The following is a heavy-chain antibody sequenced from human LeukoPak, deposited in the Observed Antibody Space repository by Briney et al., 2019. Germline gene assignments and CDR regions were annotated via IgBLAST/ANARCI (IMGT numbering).Heavy chain of an antibody. J-gene: IGHJ4*02. CDR3: AKRRSYGGYGGFDY. CDR1: GFIFSRYA. V-gene: IGHV3-23*01. CDR2: ISKNGVDT. D-gene: IGHD4-17*01. Sequence: GGSLRLSCAGSGFIFSRYAVSWVRQAPGKGLEWVSAISKNGVDTYYADSVKGRFTISRDNSKNTLYLQMNSLRAEDTAVYYCAKRRSYGGYGGFDYWGQGTLVTVSS.